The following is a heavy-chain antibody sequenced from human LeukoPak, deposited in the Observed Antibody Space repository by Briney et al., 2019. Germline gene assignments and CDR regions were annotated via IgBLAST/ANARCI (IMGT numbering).Heavy chain of an antibody. CDR2: IYHSGIT. V-gene: IGHV4-38-2*02. J-gene: IGHJ3*02. D-gene: IGHD2-21*01. CDR3: ARDDVDADASDI. Sequence: SETLSLTCTVSGYSIRSGLYWGWIRQPPGKGLEWIGNIYHSGITYYTPSLKSRVTISVDTSKNQFSLKLSSVTAADTAVYYCARDDVDADASDIWGQGTMVTVSS. CDR1: GYSIRSGLY.